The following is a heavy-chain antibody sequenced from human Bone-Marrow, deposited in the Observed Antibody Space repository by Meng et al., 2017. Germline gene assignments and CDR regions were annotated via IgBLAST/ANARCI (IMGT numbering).Heavy chain of an antibody. CDR2: IFHSWST. J-gene: IGHJ4*02. CDR3: ARGTIHVGFPPYFDN. Sequence: SETLSLTCTVSGGSVNSGSYFWTWIRQPPGKGLEWIGYIFHSWSTNYNASLKSRVTFSADTSKNQFSLNLLSVTAADTAVYYCARGTIHVGFPPYFDNWGQGTLVTVSS. V-gene: IGHV4-61*01. D-gene: IGHD1-1*01. CDR1: GGSVNSGSYF.